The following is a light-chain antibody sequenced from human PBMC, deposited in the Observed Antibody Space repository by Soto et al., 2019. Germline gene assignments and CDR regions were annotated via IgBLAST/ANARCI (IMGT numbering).Light chain of an antibody. CDR1: SGDIGTYNL. Sequence: QSVLTQPAAVSGSPGQSSTISCTGTSGDIGTYNLVSWYQHYPGKAPKLMIYEGIKRPSGVSNRFSGSKSGNTAFLTISGLQAEDEADYYCCSYAGSGTGNDVFGSGPKVTDL. CDR3: CSYAGSGTGNDV. J-gene: IGLJ1*01. V-gene: IGLV2-23*01. CDR2: EGI.